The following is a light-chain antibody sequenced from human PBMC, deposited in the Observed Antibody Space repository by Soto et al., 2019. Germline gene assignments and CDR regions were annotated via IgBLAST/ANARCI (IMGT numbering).Light chain of an antibody. CDR3: QQSYNTPRT. J-gene: IGKJ1*01. CDR1: QYIDYF. Sequence: DIQMTQSPASLSASAGDRVTITCRASQYIDYFLSWYQQKRGQAPKLLIYGASTLVSGVPSKFSGSGSGTDFTLTIHSLEPDDFATYYCQQSYNTPRTFGQGTTVEI. CDR2: GAS. V-gene: IGKV1-39*01.